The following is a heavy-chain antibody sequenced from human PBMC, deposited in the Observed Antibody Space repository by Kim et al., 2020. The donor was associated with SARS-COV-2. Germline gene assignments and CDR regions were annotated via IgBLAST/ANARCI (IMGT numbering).Heavy chain of an antibody. J-gene: IGHJ4*01. CDR1: GFTFSDYA. D-gene: IGHD6-13*01. CDR2: IRAKGATA. CDR3: AKRSGYSSNWYLIDY. V-gene: IGHV3-23*01. Sequence: GGSLRLSCAASGFTFSDYAMTWVRQAPGRGLEWVSTIRAKGATAYHADSVKGRFTISRDNSKNTLYLQMNNLRAEDTAVYYCAKRSGYSSNWYLIDYWG.